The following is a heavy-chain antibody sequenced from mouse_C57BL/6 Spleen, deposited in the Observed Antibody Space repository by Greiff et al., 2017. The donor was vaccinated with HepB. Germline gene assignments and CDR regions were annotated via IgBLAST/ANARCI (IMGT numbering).Heavy chain of an antibody. CDR3: ARGGGYYYGSSPSYWYFDV. J-gene: IGHJ1*03. Sequence: DVQLQESGPGLVKPSQSLSLTCSVTGYSITSGYYWNWIRQFPGNKLEWMGYISYDGSNNYNPSLKNRISITRDTSKNQFFLKLNSVTTEDTATYYCARGGGYYYGSSPSYWYFDVWGTGTTVTVSS. D-gene: IGHD1-1*01. CDR2: ISYDGSN. CDR1: GYSITSGYY. V-gene: IGHV3-6*01.